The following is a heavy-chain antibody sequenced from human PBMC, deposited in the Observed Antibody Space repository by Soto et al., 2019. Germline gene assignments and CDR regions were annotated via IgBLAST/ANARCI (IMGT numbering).Heavy chain of an antibody. D-gene: IGHD3-22*01. CDR1: GFTFTSSA. CDR3: AASRDYYDSSGSFWFDP. V-gene: IGHV1-58*01. Sequence: SVKVSCKASGFTFTSSAVQWVRQARGQRLEWIGWIVVGSGNTNYAQKFQERVTITRDMSTSTAYMELSSLRSEDTAVYYCAASRDYYDSSGSFWFDPWGQGTLVTVSS. J-gene: IGHJ5*02. CDR2: IVVGSGNT.